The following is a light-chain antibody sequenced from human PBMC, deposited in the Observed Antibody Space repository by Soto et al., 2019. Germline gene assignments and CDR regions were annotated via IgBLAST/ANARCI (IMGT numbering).Light chain of an antibody. CDR3: QQRHMWPIT. CDR2: GAS. V-gene: IGKV3-15*01. Sequence: EIVMTQSPATLSVSPGERATLSCRASQSVSSNLAWYQQKPGQAPRLLIYGASTRATGVPARFSGSGSGIEFTLTISSLEPEDSAVYYCQQRHMWPITFGQGTRLEIK. CDR1: QSVSSN. J-gene: IGKJ5*01.